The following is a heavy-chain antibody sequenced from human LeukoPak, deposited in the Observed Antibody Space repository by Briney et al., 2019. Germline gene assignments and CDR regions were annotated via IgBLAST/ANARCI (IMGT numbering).Heavy chain of an antibody. Sequence: PSQTLSLTCTVSGGSISSGGYYWSWIRLHPGKGLEWIGYIYYSGSTYYNPSLKSRVTISVDTSKNQFSLKLSSVTAADTAVYYCARDTYYDFWSGYQNWGQGTLVTVSS. CDR1: GGSISSGGYY. CDR2: IYYSGST. D-gene: IGHD3-3*01. CDR3: ARDTYYDFWSGYQN. V-gene: IGHV4-31*03. J-gene: IGHJ4*02.